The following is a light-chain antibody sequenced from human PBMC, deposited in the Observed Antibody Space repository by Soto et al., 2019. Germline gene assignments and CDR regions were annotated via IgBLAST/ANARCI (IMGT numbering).Light chain of an antibody. Sequence: QSALTQPASVSGSPGQSITISCTGTSSVVGGYNYVSWYQQHPGKAPKLMIYDVSNRPSGVSNRFSGSKSGNTASLTISGLQAEDEADYYCSSYTSSSTLVFGTGPKVTVL. CDR3: SSYTSSSTLV. J-gene: IGLJ1*01. V-gene: IGLV2-14*01. CDR1: SSVVGGYNY. CDR2: DVS.